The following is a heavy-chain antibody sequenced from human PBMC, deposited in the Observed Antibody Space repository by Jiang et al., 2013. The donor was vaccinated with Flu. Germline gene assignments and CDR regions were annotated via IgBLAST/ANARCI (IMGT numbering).Heavy chain of an antibody. V-gene: IGHV3-30*18. D-gene: IGHD1-26*01. CDR3: AKARNSGSRRWYFDY. J-gene: IGHJ4*02. Sequence: RSLRLSCAASGFTFSSYGMHWVRQAPGKGLEWVAVISYDGSNKYYADSVKGRFTISRDNSKNTLYLQMNSLRAEDTAVYYCAKARNSGSRRWYFDYWGQGTLVTVSS. CDR2: ISYDGSNK. CDR1: GFTFSSYG.